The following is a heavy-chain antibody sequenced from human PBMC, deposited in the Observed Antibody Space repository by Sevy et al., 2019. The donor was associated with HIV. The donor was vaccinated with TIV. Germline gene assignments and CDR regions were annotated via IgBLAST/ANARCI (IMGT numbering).Heavy chain of an antibody. J-gene: IGHJ4*02. CDR1: GGSITSLY. CDR2: IYYNGNT. D-gene: IGHD1-26*01. CDR3: AGENAWGRGYS. V-gene: IGHV4-59*08. Sequence: SESLSLTCTVSGGSITSLYWGWIRQPPGKGLEWIANIYYNGNTNYNPSLKSRVTISLDTSKNQFSLRLSSVAAAGTAIYYRAGENAWGRGYSWGQGTLVTVSS.